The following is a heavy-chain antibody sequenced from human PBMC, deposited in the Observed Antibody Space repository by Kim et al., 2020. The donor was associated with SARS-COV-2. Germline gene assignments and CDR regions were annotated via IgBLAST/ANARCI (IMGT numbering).Heavy chain of an antibody. D-gene: IGHD2-15*01. CDR1: GDSVSVNYY. CDR3: ARHKEVAVTVYY. V-gene: IGHV4-39*01. J-gene: IGHJ4*02. CDR2: LYTTGST. Sequence: SETLSLTCSVSGDSVSVNYYWGWIRQSPGRGLEWVGSLYTTGSTYYNPSLRSRVTISAATSKNQFSLQLTSVTAADTAVYYCARHKEVAVTVYYCGQGTL.